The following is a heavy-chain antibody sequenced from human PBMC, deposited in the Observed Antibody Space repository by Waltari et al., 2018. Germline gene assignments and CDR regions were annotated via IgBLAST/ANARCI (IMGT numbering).Heavy chain of an antibody. V-gene: IGHV4-59*02. D-gene: IGHD3-10*01. CDR3: TRGLFGRSWTPYY. CDR2: IYDSGAT. CDR1: GAPVSVYY. Sequence: QVQLQESGPGLVRPSETLSLTCTVPGAPVSVYYWNWSRLPPGKGLEWIGTIYDSGATYYNPSLKSRLTMLMDTSKNQFSLILESVTAADRGLYYCTRGLFGRSWTPYYWGQGTLVTVSS. J-gene: IGHJ4*02.